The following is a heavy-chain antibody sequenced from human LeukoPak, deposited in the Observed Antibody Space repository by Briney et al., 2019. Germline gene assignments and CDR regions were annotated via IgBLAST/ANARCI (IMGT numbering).Heavy chain of an antibody. CDR1: GFTVSTNY. Sequence: GGSLRLSCAASGFTVSTNYMSWVRQAPGKGLEWVAVIWYDGSNEYYADSVKGRFTISRDNSKNTLYLQMNSLRAEDTAVYYCARDGTYRSYRRSSNWFDPWGQGALVTVSS. D-gene: IGHD6-6*01. CDR3: ARDGTYRSYRRSSNWFDP. J-gene: IGHJ5*02. CDR2: IWYDGSNE. V-gene: IGHV3-33*08.